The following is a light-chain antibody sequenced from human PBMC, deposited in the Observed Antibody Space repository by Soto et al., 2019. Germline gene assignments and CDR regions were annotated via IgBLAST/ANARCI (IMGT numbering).Light chain of an antibody. Sequence: EIVLTQSPGTLSLSPGERATLSCRASQSVSSSYLAWYQQKPGQAPRLLIYGASGRATGIPDRFSGSRSGTDVTLTIIRLEPEDFAVYYCHQHGSSPPLTFGQGTRLEIK. CDR1: QSVSSSY. CDR3: HQHGSSPPLT. J-gene: IGKJ5*01. CDR2: GAS. V-gene: IGKV3-20*01.